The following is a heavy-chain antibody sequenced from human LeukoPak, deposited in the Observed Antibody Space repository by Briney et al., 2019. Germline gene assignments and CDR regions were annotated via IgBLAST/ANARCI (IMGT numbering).Heavy chain of an antibody. Sequence: ASVKVSCKASGYTFTVYYMHWVRQAPGQGLEWMGWINPNSGGTNYAQKFQGRVTMTRDTSISTAYMELSRLRSDDTAVYYCARDREVAAAGGNYYYYMDVWGKGTTVTVSS. V-gene: IGHV1-2*02. J-gene: IGHJ6*03. CDR3: ARDREVAAAGGNYYYYMDV. D-gene: IGHD6-13*01. CDR1: GYTFTVYY. CDR2: INPNSGGT.